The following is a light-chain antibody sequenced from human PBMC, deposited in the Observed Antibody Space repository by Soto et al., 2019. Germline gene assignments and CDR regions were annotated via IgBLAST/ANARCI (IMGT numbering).Light chain of an antibody. CDR1: SGHSNYA. V-gene: IGLV4-69*01. J-gene: IGLJ2*01. CDR3: QTWGTGIVV. CDR2: LNSDGSH. Sequence: QPVLTQSPSASASLGASVKLTCTLSSGHSNYAIAWHQQQPEKGPRYLMKLNSDGSHSKGDGIPDRFSGSSSGAGRYLTISSLQSEDEADYYCQTWGTGIVVFGGGTKLTVL.